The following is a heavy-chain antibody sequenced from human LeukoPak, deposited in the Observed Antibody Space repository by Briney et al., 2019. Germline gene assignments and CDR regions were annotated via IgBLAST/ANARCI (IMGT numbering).Heavy chain of an antibody. Sequence: GGSLRLSCAASGFTFSSYAMSWVRQAPGKGLGWVSGIWGSGDRTYYADSVKGRFAISRDNSKNTLYLQVNSLRAEDTAVYYCAKADCINGVCNFDHWGQGTLVTVSS. D-gene: IGHD2-8*01. V-gene: IGHV3-23*01. CDR2: IWGSGDRT. CDR1: GFTFSSYA. CDR3: AKADCINGVCNFDH. J-gene: IGHJ4*02.